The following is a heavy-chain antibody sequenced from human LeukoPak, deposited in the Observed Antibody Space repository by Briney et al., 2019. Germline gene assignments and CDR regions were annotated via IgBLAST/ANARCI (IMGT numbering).Heavy chain of an antibody. CDR3: ARGSHQDYFGSMTYLFDY. CDR1: GFTFSSYA. D-gene: IGHD3-10*01. J-gene: IGHJ4*02. CDR2: ISHDGSNK. Sequence: PGRSLRLSCAASGFTFSSYAIHWVRQAPGKGLEWVTFISHDGSNKYYADSVKGRFTIPRDNSKKTLYLQVNSLRVEDTAVYYCARGSHQDYFGSMTYLFDYWGQGTLVTVSS. V-gene: IGHV3-30*04.